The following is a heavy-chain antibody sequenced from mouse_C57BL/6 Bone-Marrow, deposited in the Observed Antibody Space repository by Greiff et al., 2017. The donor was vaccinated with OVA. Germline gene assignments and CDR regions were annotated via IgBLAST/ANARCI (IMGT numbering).Heavy chain of an antibody. J-gene: IGHJ2*01. CDR3: TTYRY. V-gene: IGHV14-4*01. CDR2: IDPENGDT. Sequence: EVQLQESGAELVRPGASVKLSCTASGFNIKDDYMHWVKERPEQGLEWIGWIDPENGDTEYASKFQGKATIIADTSSKTVYLHLSSLTSEDTAVYYCTTYRYWGQGTTLTVSS. CDR1: GFNIKDDY.